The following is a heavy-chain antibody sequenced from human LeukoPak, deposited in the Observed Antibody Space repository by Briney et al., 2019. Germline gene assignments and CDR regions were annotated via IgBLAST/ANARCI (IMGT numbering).Heavy chain of an antibody. CDR1: GGSISSGGYY. V-gene: IGHV4-31*03. Sequence: SETLSLTCTVSGGSISSGGYYWSWIRQHPGKGLEWIGYIYYSGSTYYNPSLKSRVTISVDTSKNQFSLKLSSVTAADTAVYYCARDSLTSTPKAKGAFDIWGQGTMVTVSS. CDR3: ARDSLTSTPKAKGAFDI. CDR2: IYYSGST. D-gene: IGHD5/OR15-5a*01. J-gene: IGHJ3*02.